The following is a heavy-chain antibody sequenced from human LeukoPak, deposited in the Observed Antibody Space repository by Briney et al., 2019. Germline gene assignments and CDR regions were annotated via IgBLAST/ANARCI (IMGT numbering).Heavy chain of an antibody. D-gene: IGHD3-22*01. V-gene: IGHV3-23*01. CDR1: GFTFSSYA. CDR2: ISGSGGST. J-gene: IGHJ4*02. CDR3: AKDSHEFYDSSGYYRFDY. Sequence: TGGSLRLSCAASGFTFSSYAMSWVRQAPGKGLEWVSAISGSGGSTYYADSVKCRFTISRDNSKNTLYLQMNSLRAEDTAVYYCAKDSHEFYDSSGYYRFDYWGQGTLVTVSS.